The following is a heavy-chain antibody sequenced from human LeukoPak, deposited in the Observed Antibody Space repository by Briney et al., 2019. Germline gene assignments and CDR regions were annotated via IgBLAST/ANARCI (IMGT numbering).Heavy chain of an antibody. D-gene: IGHD5-18*01. CDR1: GGSISSSSYY. Sequence: SSETLSLTCTVSGGSISSSSYYWGWLRQPPGKGLEWVGSIYYSGSTYYNPSLKRRVTISVDTSKNQFSLKLSSVTAADTAVYYCARAKGYSYGLYYYYYYMDVWGKGTTVTVSS. CDR2: IYYSGST. J-gene: IGHJ6*03. CDR3: ARAKGYSYGLYYYYYYMDV. V-gene: IGHV4-39*07.